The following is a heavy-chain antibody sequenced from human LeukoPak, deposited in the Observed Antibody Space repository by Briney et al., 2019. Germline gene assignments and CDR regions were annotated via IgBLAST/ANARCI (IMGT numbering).Heavy chain of an antibody. V-gene: IGHV3-48*03. D-gene: IGHD4-23*01. J-gene: IGHJ4*02. CDR1: GFTFSSYE. Sequence: PGGSLRLSCAVSGFTFSSYEMNWVRQAPGQGLEWVSYISSSGSTIYYADSVKGRFTISRDNAKNSLYLQMNSLRVEDTAVYYCARGYAGTLFYWGQGTLVTVSS. CDR2: ISSSGSTI. CDR3: ARGYAGTLFY.